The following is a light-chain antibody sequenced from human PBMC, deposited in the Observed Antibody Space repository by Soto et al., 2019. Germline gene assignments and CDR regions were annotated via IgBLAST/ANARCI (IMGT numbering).Light chain of an antibody. Sequence: DIQMTQSPSTLSGSVGDRVTITCRASQTISSWLAWYQQKPGKAPKLLIYKASTLKSGVPSRFSGSGSGTEFTLTISSLQPDDFATYYCQYYNSYSEAFGQATKVELK. CDR3: QYYNSYSEA. CDR2: KAS. CDR1: QTISSW. V-gene: IGKV1-5*03. J-gene: IGKJ1*01.